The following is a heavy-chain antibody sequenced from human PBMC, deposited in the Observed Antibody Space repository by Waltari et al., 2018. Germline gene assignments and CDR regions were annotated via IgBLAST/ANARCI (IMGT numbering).Heavy chain of an antibody. V-gene: IGHV1-18*01. Sequence: QVQLVQPGAEVKKPGASVRFSCKAFEYPFINDGNSWVRKAPGQGLEWMGRINNYKGKTNYEQKFQGRLIMTRDTSTSTAYMELQSLRFDDAAIYYCARDGGDGRFDHWGQGTLVTVSS. J-gene: IGHJ4*02. CDR2: INNYKGKT. CDR1: EYPFINDG. D-gene: IGHD2-21*02. CDR3: ARDGGDGRFDH.